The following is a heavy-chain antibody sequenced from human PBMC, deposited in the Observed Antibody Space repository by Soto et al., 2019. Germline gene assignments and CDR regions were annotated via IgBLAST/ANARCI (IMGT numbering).Heavy chain of an antibody. CDR3: ARDLESYSSGWYDY. CDR2: IWYDGSNK. CDR1: GFTFSSYG. Sequence: GGSLRLSCAASGFTFSSYGMHWVRQAPGKGLEWVAVIWYDGSNKYYADSVKGRFTISRDNSKNTLYLQMNSLRAEDTAVYYCARDLESYSSGWYDYWGQGTLVTVSS. V-gene: IGHV3-33*01. J-gene: IGHJ4*02. D-gene: IGHD6-19*01.